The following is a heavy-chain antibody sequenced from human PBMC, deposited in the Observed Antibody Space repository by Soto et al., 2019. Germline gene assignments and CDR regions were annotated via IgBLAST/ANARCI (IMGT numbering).Heavy chain of an antibody. CDR2: ISYEGSNN. CDR3: ARGAEYQLLSRDYFYGMDV. Sequence: QVQLVEAGGGVVQPGRSLRLSCGASGFTFNSHGMHWVRQAPGKALEWVAVISYEGSNNFYAESVKGRFTISRDNSKNTLYLQMNSLRREDTAVYYCARGAEYQLLSRDYFYGMDVWGQGTTVTVSS. D-gene: IGHD2-2*01. CDR1: GFTFNSHG. J-gene: IGHJ6*02. V-gene: IGHV3-30*03.